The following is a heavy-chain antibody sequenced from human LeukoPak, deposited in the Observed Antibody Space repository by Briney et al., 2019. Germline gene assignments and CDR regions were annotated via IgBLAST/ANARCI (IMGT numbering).Heavy chain of an antibody. Sequence: PGASVKVSCKASGGTFSSYAISWVRQAPGQGLEWMGGIIPIFGTANYAQKFQGRVTITADESTSTAYMELSSLRSEDTAVYYCARDPQTHDSSGYYWPWYFDLWGRGTLVTVSS. V-gene: IGHV1-69*13. CDR2: IIPIFGTA. CDR3: ARDPQTHDSSGYYWPWYFDL. J-gene: IGHJ2*01. D-gene: IGHD3-22*01. CDR1: GGTFSSYA.